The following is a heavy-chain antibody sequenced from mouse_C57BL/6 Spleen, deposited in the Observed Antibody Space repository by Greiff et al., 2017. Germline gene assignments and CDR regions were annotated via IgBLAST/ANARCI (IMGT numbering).Heavy chain of an antibody. Sequence: VKLQESGPELVKPGASVKISCKASGYSFTSYYIHWVKQRPGQGLEWIGWIYPGSGNTKYNEKFKGKATLTADTSSSTAYMQLSSLTSEDSAVYYCARDYSNSAWFAYWGQGTLVTVSA. CDR2: IYPGSGNT. D-gene: IGHD2-5*01. CDR1: GYSFTSYY. J-gene: IGHJ3*01. V-gene: IGHV1-66*01. CDR3: ARDYSNSAWFAY.